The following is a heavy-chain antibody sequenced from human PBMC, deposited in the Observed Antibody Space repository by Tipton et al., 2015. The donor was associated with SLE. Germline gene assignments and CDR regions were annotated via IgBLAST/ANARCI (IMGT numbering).Heavy chain of an antibody. CDR1: GGSFGSGDYY. V-gene: IGHV4-61*02. Sequence: TLSLTCTVSGGSFGSGDYYWTWIRQPAGKGLEWIGRIYTNGNTNYNSSLQSRVTISLDTSNNQFSLHLSSVTAADTAVYYCVRGNCGIGCSGFNWFDPWGQGTLVTVSS. D-gene: IGHD2-21*01. J-gene: IGHJ5*02. CDR2: IYTNGNT. CDR3: VRGNCGIGCSGFNWFDP.